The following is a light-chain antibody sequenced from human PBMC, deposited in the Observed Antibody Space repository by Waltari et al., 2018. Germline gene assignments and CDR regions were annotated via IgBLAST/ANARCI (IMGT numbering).Light chain of an antibody. J-gene: IGLJ3*02. CDR3: ATWDDSLNGYWV. CDR2: GDN. Sequence: QSVLTQPPSASGTPGQRVTISCSGSRSNIGSNHVNWYQLLPGTAPQLLIYGDNQRPLGVPDRFSGSKSGTSASLAISGLQSEDEADYYCATWDDSLNGYWVFGGGTKLTVL. V-gene: IGLV1-44*01. CDR1: RSNIGSNH.